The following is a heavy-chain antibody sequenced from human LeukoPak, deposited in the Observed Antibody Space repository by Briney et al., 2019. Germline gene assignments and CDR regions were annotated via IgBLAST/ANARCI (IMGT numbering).Heavy chain of an antibody. D-gene: IGHD4-23*01. V-gene: IGHV4-39*07. CDR3: ARDHHYGGNVDY. J-gene: IGHJ4*02. Sequence: LVTRSLTCTVYGDTISISGYYCGWNRQPPGKGLEWIGSIYYSGSTYYNPSLKSRVTISVDTSKNQFSLKLSSVTAADTAVYYCARDHHYGGNVDYWGPGTLVTVSP. CDR2: IYYSGST. CDR1: GDTISISGYY.